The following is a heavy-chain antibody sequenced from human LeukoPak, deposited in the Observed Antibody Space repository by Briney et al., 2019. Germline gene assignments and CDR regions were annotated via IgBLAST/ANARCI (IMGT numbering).Heavy chain of an antibody. J-gene: IGHJ4*02. CDR3: ARWVNMVRGVIITDPLFDY. CDR2: IYYSGST. V-gene: IGHV4-31*03. CDR1: GGSISSGGYY. D-gene: IGHD3-10*01. Sequence: SETLSLTCTVSGGSISSGGYYWSWIRQHPGKGLEWIGYIYYSGSTYYNPSLKSRVTISVDTSKNQFSLKLSSVTAADTAVYYCARWVNMVRGVIITDPLFDYWGQRTLVTVSS.